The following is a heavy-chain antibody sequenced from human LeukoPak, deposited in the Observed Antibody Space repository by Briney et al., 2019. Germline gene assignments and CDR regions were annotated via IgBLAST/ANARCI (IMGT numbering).Heavy chain of an antibody. Sequence: PGGSLRLSCAASGFTFSSYGMHWVRQAPGKGLEGVAVIWYDGSNKYYADSVKGRFTISRDNSKNTLYLQMNSLRAEDTAVYYCARDPDSSNYFDYWGQGTLVTVSS. CDR2: IWYDGSNK. CDR3: ARDPDSSNYFDY. J-gene: IGHJ4*02. CDR1: GFTFSSYG. D-gene: IGHD6-6*01. V-gene: IGHV3-33*01.